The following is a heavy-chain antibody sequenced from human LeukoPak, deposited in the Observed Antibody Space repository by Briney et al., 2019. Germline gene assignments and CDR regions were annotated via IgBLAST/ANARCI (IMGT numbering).Heavy chain of an antibody. Sequence: SETLSLTCTVSGGSITRGSFYWGWIRQPPGKGLEWIASVYYSGDTYHNPSLESQVTISVDTSRNQFSLKLNSVTAADTAVYYCARVSCSGGACPFGSWFDPWGQGTLVTVSS. J-gene: IGHJ5*02. V-gene: IGHV4-39*01. CDR3: ARVSCSGGACPFGSWFDP. D-gene: IGHD2-15*01. CDR1: GGSITRGSFY. CDR2: VYYSGDT.